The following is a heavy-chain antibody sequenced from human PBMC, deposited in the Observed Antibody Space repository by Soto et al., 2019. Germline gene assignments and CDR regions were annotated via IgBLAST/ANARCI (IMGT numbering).Heavy chain of an antibody. Sequence: SETLSLTCSVSGYSVSSSDYYWAWIRQPPGKGLEWIGSMFYSGLTYYNPSLKSRLTLSVDTSKNHFSVRLNSVTAADTAVYYCAPLTVSLSGPYGIHVWGQGTTVTVSS. D-gene: IGHD2-15*01. CDR2: MFYSGLT. J-gene: IGHJ6*02. V-gene: IGHV4-39*01. CDR1: GYSVSSSDYY. CDR3: APLTVSLSGPYGIHV.